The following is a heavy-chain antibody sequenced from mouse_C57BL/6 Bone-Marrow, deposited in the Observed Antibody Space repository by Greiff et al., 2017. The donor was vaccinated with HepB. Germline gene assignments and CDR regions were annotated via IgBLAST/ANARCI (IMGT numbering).Heavy chain of an antibody. Sequence: EVKVVESEGGLVQPGSSMKLSCTASGFTFSDYYMAWVRQVPEKGLEWVANINYDGSSTYYLDSLKSRFIISRDNAKNILYLQMSSLKSEDTATYYCARELLRYDYYAMDYWGQGTSVTVSS. CDR3: ARELLRYDYYAMDY. D-gene: IGHD1-1*01. V-gene: IGHV5-16*01. J-gene: IGHJ4*01. CDR2: INYDGSST. CDR1: GFTFSDYY.